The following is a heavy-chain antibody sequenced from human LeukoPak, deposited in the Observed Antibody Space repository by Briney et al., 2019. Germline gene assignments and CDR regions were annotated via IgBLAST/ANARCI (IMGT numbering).Heavy chain of an antibody. CDR3: ARAETDSSGYYFNDAFDI. CDR2: ISSSGSTI. CDR1: GFTFSDYY. V-gene: IGHV3-11*04. J-gene: IGHJ3*02. Sequence: PGGSLRLSCADSGFTFSDYYMSRIRQAPGKGLEWVSYISSSGSTIYYADSVKGRFTISRDNAKNSLYLQMNSLRAEDTAVYYCARAETDSSGYYFNDAFDIWGQGTMVTVSS. D-gene: IGHD3-22*01.